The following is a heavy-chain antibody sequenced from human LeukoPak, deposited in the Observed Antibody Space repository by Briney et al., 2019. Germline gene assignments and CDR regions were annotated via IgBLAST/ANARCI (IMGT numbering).Heavy chain of an antibody. V-gene: IGHV4-39*01. Sequence: SETLSLTCTVSGGSINSSAYYWGWIRQPPGKGLEWIASFFHSGSTNYNPSLKSRVTIAVDPSKNQFSLKLSSVTAADTAVYYCARQWSNFWSEYWGQGTLVTVSS. CDR2: FFHSGST. J-gene: IGHJ4*02. CDR3: ARQWSNFWSEY. D-gene: IGHD3-3*01. CDR1: GGSINSSAYY.